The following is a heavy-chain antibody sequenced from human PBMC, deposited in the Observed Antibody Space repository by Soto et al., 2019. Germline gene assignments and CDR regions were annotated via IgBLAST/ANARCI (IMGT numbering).Heavy chain of an antibody. CDR3: ARGRYCSGGTCYFDY. CDR2: IYPGDSDT. V-gene: IGHV5-51*01. Sequence: PGESLKISCKGSGYIFTTYWIGWVRQMPGKGLEWMGIIYPGDSDTRYSPSFQGQVTISADKSISTAYLQWSSLKASDTAMYYCARGRYCSGGTCYFDYWGQGTLVTSPQ. J-gene: IGHJ4*02. D-gene: IGHD2-15*01. CDR1: GYIFTTYW.